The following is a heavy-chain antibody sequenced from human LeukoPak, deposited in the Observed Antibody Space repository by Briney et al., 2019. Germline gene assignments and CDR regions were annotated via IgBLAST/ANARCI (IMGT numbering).Heavy chain of an antibody. Sequence: GGSLRLSCAASGFTFSSYGMHWVRQAPGKGLEWVAVISYDGSNKYYADSVKGRFTISRDNSKNTLYLQMNSLRAEDTAVYYCAKERQAGDYFTSDHWGQGTLVTVSS. V-gene: IGHV3-30*18. D-gene: IGHD4-17*01. J-gene: IGHJ4*02. CDR2: ISYDGSNK. CDR1: GFTFSSYG. CDR3: AKERQAGDYFTSDH.